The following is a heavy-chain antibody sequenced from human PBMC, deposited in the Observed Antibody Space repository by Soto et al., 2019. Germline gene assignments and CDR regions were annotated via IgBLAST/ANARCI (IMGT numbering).Heavy chain of an antibody. Sequence: ASVKVSCKASGYTFTSYGISGVRQASGQGIEWMAWISAYNGNTNYAQKLPGRVTMTTDTSTSTAYMELRSLRSDDTAVYYCARVWQWLAYNWFAPWGQGTLVTVSS. CDR2: ISAYNGNT. J-gene: IGHJ5*02. CDR1: GYTFTSYG. CDR3: ARVWQWLAYNWFAP. V-gene: IGHV1-18*01. D-gene: IGHD6-19*01.